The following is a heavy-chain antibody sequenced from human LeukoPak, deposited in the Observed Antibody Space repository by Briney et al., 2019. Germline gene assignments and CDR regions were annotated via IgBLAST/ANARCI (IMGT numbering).Heavy chain of an antibody. Sequence: ASLKVSCKASGYTFTSYGISWVRQAPGQGLEWMGWISAYNGNTNYTQKLQGRVTMTTDTSTSTAYMELRSLRSDDTAVYYCARCGLVRGVRKYYFDYWGQGTLVTVSS. V-gene: IGHV1-18*01. CDR2: ISAYNGNT. CDR1: GYTFTSYG. D-gene: IGHD3-10*01. J-gene: IGHJ4*02. CDR3: ARCGLVRGVRKYYFDY.